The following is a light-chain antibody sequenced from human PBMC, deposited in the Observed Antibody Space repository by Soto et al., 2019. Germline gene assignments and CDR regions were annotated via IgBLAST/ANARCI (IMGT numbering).Light chain of an antibody. CDR2: RNK. J-gene: IGLJ3*02. Sequence: QSVLIQPPSTSGTPGQRVTIPCSGSSSNIGSNFVYWYQQLPGTAPKLLIYRNKQRPSGVPDRFSGSKSGTSASLAISGLRSEDEADYYCATWDDTLSGWVFGGGTKLTVL. CDR3: ATWDDTLSGWV. CDR1: SSNIGSNF. V-gene: IGLV1-47*01.